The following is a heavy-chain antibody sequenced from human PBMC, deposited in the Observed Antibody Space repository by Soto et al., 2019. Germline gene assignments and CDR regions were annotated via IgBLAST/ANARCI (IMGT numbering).Heavy chain of an antibody. Sequence: QVQLVQSGAEVKKPGSSVKVSCKASGGTFSSYAISWVRQAPGQGIEWMGGIIPIFGTANYAQKFQGRVTITGDESTTAACMEVSNHRLEDTAVYYGASRKVVRQHPLDYWGQGTLVTVSS. D-gene: IGHD2-15*01. CDR2: IIPIFGTA. V-gene: IGHV1-69*12. CDR1: GGTFSSYA. CDR3: ASRKVVRQHPLDY. J-gene: IGHJ4*02.